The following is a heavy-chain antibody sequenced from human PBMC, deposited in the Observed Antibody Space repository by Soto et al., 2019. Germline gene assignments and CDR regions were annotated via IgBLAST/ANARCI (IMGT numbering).Heavy chain of an antibody. CDR2: ISISSSTR. CDR1: GFTFSSYV. Sequence: EVQLVESGGGLVQPGGSLRLSCAASGFTFSSYVINWVRQAPGKGLEWVSYISISSSTRYYADSVRGRFTIFRDNAKNSMYLQMNSLRDEDTAVYYCARGGWFFDYWGQGTLVTVSS. D-gene: IGHD3-10*01. V-gene: IGHV3-48*02. CDR3: ARGGWFFDY. J-gene: IGHJ4*02.